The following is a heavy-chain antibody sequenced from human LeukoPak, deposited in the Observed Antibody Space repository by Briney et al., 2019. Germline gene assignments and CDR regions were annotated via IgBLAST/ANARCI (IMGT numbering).Heavy chain of an antibody. D-gene: IGHD3-3*01. V-gene: IGHV3-21*01. J-gene: IGHJ4*02. CDR3: ARGRGPKSVLRFLEWLF. CDR1: GFTFSSYS. Sequence: PGGSLRLSCAASGFTFSSYSMNWVRQAPGKGLEWVSSISSSSSYIYYADSVKGRFTISRDNAKNSLYLQMNSLRAEDTAVYYCARGRGPKSVLRFLEWLFWGQGTLVTVSS. CDR2: ISSSSSYI.